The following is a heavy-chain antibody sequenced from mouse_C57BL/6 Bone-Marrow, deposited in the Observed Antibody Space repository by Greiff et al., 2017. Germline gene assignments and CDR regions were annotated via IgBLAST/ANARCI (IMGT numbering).Heavy chain of an antibody. D-gene: IGHD1-1*01. CDR2: ISSGGSYT. J-gene: IGHJ3*01. V-gene: IGHV5-6*01. CDR3: ARHHPITTVAARPFAY. CDR1: GFTFSSYG. Sequence: EVQRVESGGDLVKPGGSLKLSCAASGFTFSSYGMSWVRQTPDTRLEWVATISSGGSYTYYPHSVKGRFTISRDNAKNTLYLQMSSLKSEDTAMYYCARHHPITTVAARPFAYWGQGTLVTVSA.